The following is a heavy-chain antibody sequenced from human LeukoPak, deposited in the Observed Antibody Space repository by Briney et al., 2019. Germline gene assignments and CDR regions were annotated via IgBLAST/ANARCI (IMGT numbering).Heavy chain of an antibody. CDR1: GFTFSSYA. CDR3: AKDRLGAILYFDY. CDR2: ISGSGGTT. D-gene: IGHD1-26*01. V-gene: IGHV3-23*01. Sequence: SGGSLRLSCAASGFTFSSYAMSSVRQAPGKGLEWVSAISGSGGTTYYADSVKGRFTISRDNSKNTLYMQMNSLRAGDTAVYYCAKDRLGAILYFDYWGQGTLVTVSS. J-gene: IGHJ4*02.